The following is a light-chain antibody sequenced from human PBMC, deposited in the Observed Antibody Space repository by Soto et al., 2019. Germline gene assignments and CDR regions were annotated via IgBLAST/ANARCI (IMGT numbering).Light chain of an antibody. Sequence: QSVLTQPTSVSGSAGQSITISCSGPNTDLGVYGYVSWYQHQPGKAPKLLIYDVNNRPSGISGRFSGSKSGDTASLTISGLQAEDEADYFCFSKISGFVYGFGTGTKVTVL. V-gene: IGLV2-14*01. CDR2: DVN. CDR3: FSKISGFVYG. J-gene: IGLJ1*01. CDR1: NTDLGVYGY.